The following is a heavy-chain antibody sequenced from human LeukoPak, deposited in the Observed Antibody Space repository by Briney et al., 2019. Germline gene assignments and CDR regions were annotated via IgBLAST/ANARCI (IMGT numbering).Heavy chain of an antibody. D-gene: IGHD3-22*01. V-gene: IGHV4-34*01. Sequence: PSETLSLTCAVYGGSFSGYYWSWIRQPPGKGLEWIGEINHSGSTNYNPSLKSRVTISVDTSKNQFSLKLSSVTAADTAVYYCARAFLYGAFRANYYDSSGYYYGGRPRAFDIWGQGTMVTVSS. CDR2: INHSGST. CDR1: GGSFSGYY. J-gene: IGHJ3*02. CDR3: ARAFLYGAFRANYYDSSGYYYGGRPRAFDI.